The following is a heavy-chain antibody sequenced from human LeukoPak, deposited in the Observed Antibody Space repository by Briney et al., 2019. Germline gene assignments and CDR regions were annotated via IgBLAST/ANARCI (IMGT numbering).Heavy chain of an antibody. D-gene: IGHD5-24*01. CDR1: GGSISSSSYY. CDR3: ASTRRDGYNYGLDY. Sequence: SETLSLTCTVSGGSISSSSYYWGWIRQPPGKGLEWIGYIYYSGSTNYNPSLKSRVTISVDTSKNQFSLKLSSVTAADTAVYYCASTRRDGYNYGLDYWGQGTLVTVSS. CDR2: IYYSGST. V-gene: IGHV4-61*05. J-gene: IGHJ4*02.